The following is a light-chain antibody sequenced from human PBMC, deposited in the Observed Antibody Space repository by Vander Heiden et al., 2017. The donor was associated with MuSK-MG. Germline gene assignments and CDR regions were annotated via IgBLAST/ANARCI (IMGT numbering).Light chain of an antibody. CDR2: DDS. V-gene: IGLV3-21*02. CDR1: NIGSKS. J-gene: IGLJ1*01. CDR3: QVCERSRDQPDG. Sequence: SYVLTQPPSVSVAPGQTARITCGGNNIGSKSVHWYQQKPGQAPVLVVYDDSDRPSGIPERFSGSNSGNTATLTISRVDAGDEADCCCQVCERSRDQPDGFGRGTKVTVL.